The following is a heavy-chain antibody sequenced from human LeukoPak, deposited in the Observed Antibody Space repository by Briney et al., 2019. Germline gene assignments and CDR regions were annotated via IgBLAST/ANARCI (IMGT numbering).Heavy chain of an antibody. J-gene: IGHJ5*02. Sequence: SETLSLTCAVSGYSIGSGYYWAWIRQPPGKGLEWIASIYHSGTAYSNPSLQSRVTLSVDTSKSQFSLKVSSVTAADTAVYYCARDPAMTFNWFDPWGQGTLVTVSS. D-gene: IGHD2-21*02. CDR3: ARDPAMTFNWFDP. CDR2: IYHSGTA. CDR1: GYSIGSGYY. V-gene: IGHV4-38-2*02.